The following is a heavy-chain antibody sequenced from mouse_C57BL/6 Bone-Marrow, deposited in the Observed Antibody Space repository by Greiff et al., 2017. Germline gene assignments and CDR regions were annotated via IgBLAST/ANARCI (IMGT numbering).Heavy chain of an antibody. CDR1: GYTFTSYT. CDR2: INPSSGYT. D-gene: IGHD2-1*01. V-gene: IGHV1-4*01. J-gene: IGHJ3*01. CDR3: ARWAYGNYVSWFAY. Sequence: VQLQQSGAELARPGASVKMSCKASGYTFTSYTMHWVKQRPGQGLAWIGYINPSSGYTKYNQKFKDKATLTADKSSSTAYMQLSSLTSEDSAVYYGARWAYGNYVSWFAYWGQGTLVTVSA.